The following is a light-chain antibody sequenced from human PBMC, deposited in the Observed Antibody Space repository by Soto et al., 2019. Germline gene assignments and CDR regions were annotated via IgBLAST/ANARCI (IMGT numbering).Light chain of an antibody. CDR1: SSDVGSFNY. CDR2: DVT. Sequence: QSVLTQPRSVSGSPGQSVAISCTGTSSDVGSFNYVSWYQQHPDKAPKLMIYDVTKRPSGVPDRFSGSKSGNTASLTISGLQAEDEADYYCCSYAGSPYVFGPGTKVTVL. J-gene: IGLJ1*01. V-gene: IGLV2-11*01. CDR3: CSYAGSPYV.